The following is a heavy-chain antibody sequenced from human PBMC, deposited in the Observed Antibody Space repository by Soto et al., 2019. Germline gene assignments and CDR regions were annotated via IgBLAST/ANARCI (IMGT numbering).Heavy chain of an antibody. D-gene: IGHD3-22*01. V-gene: IGHV1-69*13. Sequence: GASVKVSSKASGGTFSSYAISWVRQAPGQGLEWMGGIIPIFGTANYAQKFQGRVTITADESTSTAYMELSSLRSEDTAVYYCATYYYDSSGYYPTLDYWGQGTLVTVSS. CDR1: GGTFSSYA. CDR2: IIPIFGTA. CDR3: ATYYYDSSGYYPTLDY. J-gene: IGHJ4*02.